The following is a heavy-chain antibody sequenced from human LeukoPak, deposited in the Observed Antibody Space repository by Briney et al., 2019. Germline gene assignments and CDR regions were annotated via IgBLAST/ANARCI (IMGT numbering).Heavy chain of an antibody. CDR3: TRHTTYYYDSSGYPKNPNDAFDI. CDR2: IRSKANSYAT. D-gene: IGHD3-22*01. V-gene: IGHV3-73*01. J-gene: IGHJ3*02. Sequence: GGSLRLSRAASGFTFSGSAMHWVRQASGKGLEWVGRIRSKANSYATAYAASVKGRFTISRDDSKNTAYLQMNSLKTEDTAVYYCTRHTTYYYDSSGYPKNPNDAFDIWGQGTMVTVSS. CDR1: GFTFSGSA.